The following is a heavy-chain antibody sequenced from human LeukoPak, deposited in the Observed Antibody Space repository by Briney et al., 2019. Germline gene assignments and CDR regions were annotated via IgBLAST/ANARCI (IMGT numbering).Heavy chain of an antibody. Sequence: GGSLRLSCAASGFTFSSYAMSWVRQAPGKGLEWVAAISGSGGSTYYADSVKGRFTISRDNSKNTLYLQMNSLRAEDTAVYYCAKDRSLYPSTPLDWGQGTLVTVSS. CDR1: GFTFSSYA. CDR3: AKDRSLYPSTPLD. V-gene: IGHV3-23*01. CDR2: ISGSGGST. D-gene: IGHD1-14*01. J-gene: IGHJ4*02.